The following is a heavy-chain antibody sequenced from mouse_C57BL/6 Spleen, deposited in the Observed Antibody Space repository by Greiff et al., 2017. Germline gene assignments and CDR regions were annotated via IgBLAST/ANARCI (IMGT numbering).Heavy chain of an antibody. D-gene: IGHD1-1*01. CDR1: GYTFTSYW. CDR2: IHPNSGST. J-gene: IGHJ1*03. CDR3: ARSTTVVATDWYFDV. Sequence: QVQLQQPGAELVKPGASVKLSCKASGYTFTSYWLRWVKQRPGPGLEWIGMIHPNSGSTNYNEKFKSQVTLTVDKSSRPAYMQLSSLTSEDSAVYYCARSTTVVATDWYFDVWGTGTTVTVSS. V-gene: IGHV1-64*01.